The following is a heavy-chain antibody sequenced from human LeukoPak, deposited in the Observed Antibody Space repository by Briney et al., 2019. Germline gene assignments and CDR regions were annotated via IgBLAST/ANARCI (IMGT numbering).Heavy chain of an antibody. Sequence: GGSLRLSSAVYGFTFDDYGMRWVRQAQGRGMEWVSGINWNGGSTAYADSVKGRFTISRDNAKNSLYLQINSLRAEDTAVYYCAKCPGLRIDAFDIWGQGTMVTVSS. V-gene: IGHV3-20*04. CDR3: AKCPGLRIDAFDI. D-gene: IGHD4-17*01. J-gene: IGHJ3*02. CDR2: INWNGGST. CDR1: GFTFDDYG.